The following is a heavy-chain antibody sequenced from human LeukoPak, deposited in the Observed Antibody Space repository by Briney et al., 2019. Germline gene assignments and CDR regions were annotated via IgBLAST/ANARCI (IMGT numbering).Heavy chain of an antibody. CDR1: AFTFSIYW. D-gene: IGHD2-15*01. Sequence: GVSLRLSCVASAFTFSIYWMTWVRQAPGKGLEWVASIKQDGSEKYYGDSVKGRFIISRDNAKNSLYLQMNSLRAEDTAVYYCARDGGYCSGGTCYSTYWGQGTLVTVSS. CDR2: IKQDGSEK. J-gene: IGHJ4*02. CDR3: ARDGGYCSGGTCYSTY. V-gene: IGHV3-7*03.